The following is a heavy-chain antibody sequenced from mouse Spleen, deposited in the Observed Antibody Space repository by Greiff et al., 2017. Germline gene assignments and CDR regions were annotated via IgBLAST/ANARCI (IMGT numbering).Heavy chain of an antibody. CDR2: IFPGSGST. J-gene: IGHJ4*01. CDR1: GYTFTDYY. CDR3: AREGGFYYAMDY. Sequence: VQRVESGPELVKPGASVKISCKASGYTFTDYYINWVKQRPGQGLEWIGWIFPGSGSTYYNEKFKGKATLTVDKSSSTAYMLLSSLTSEDSAVYFCAREGGFYYAMDYWGQGTSVTVSS. V-gene: IGHV1-75*01.